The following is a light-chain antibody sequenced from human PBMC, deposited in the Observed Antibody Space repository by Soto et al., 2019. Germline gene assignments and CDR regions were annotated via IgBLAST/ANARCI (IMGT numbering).Light chain of an antibody. V-gene: IGKV1-5*01. Sequence: DIQMTQSPATLSASVGDRVSITCRASQDISRWLAWYHQKPGKAPKVLIWDASSLQRGVPSRFTGSGSGTEFTLTIKGLQPDDFATYYCQQYNGYRTWTFGQGTKVDIK. J-gene: IGKJ1*01. CDR1: QDISRW. CDR3: QQYNGYRTWT. CDR2: DAS.